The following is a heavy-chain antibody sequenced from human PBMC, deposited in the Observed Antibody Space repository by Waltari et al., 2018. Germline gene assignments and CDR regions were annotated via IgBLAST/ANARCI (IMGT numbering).Heavy chain of an antibody. J-gene: IGHJ4*02. CDR3: ARGMIGQQLVPDDY. D-gene: IGHD6-13*01. V-gene: IGHV4-34*01. CDR1: GGSFRGYS. CDR2: INHSGST. Sequence: QVQLQQWGAGLLKPSETLSLTCAVYGGSFRGYSWSWIRQPPGKGLEWIGEINHSGSTNYNPSLKSRVTISVDTSKNQFSLKLSSVTAADTAVYYCARGMIGQQLVPDDYWGQGTLVTVSS.